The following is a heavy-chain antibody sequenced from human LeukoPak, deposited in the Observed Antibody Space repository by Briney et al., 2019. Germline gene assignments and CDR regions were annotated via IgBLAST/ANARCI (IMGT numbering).Heavy chain of an antibody. J-gene: IGHJ4*02. CDR2: LYSDDTT. Sequence: PGGSLRLSYAASGFIVNSNYMNWVRQAPGKGLEWVSVLYSDDTTYYADSVKGRFSVSRDSSKNTMYLQMNSLRAEDTALYYCARDLNYWGQGTLVTVSS. CDR3: ARDLNY. V-gene: IGHV3-53*01. CDR1: GFIVNSNY.